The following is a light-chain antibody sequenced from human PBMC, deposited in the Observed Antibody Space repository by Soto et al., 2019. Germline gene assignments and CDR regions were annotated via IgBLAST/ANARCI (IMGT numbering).Light chain of an antibody. CDR2: GAS. J-gene: IGKJ5*01. CDR1: QSVSTN. V-gene: IGKV3-15*01. CDR3: PQYNSWPPIT. Sequence: EIVMTQSPGTLSVSPGERATLSCRASQSVSTNLAWYQQKPGQAPRLLIYGASTRATGIPARFSGSGSGTEFTLTISSLQSEDFAVYYCPQYNSWPPITFGQGTRPEIK.